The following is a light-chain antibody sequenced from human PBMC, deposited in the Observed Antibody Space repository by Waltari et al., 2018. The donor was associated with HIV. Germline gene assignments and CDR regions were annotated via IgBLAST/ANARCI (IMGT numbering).Light chain of an antibody. V-gene: IGKV3-15*01. CDR2: AAS. CDR1: QSLSSN. CDR3: QQYGSSPMYT. Sequence: EIVMTQSPATLSVSPGERATLSCRASQSLSSNLAWYQQKPGQAPRLLIYAASTRATGIPARFSGGGSGTDFTLTISRLEPEDFAVYYCQQYGSSPMYTFGQGTKLEIK. J-gene: IGKJ2*01.